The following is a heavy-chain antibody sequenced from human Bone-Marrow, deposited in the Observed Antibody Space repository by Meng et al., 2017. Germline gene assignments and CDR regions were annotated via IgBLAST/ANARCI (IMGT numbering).Heavy chain of an antibody. CDR2: INPSGGST. D-gene: IGHD1-1*01. V-gene: IGHV1-46*01. CDR3: ARGRDDPYGMDV. CDR1: GYTFTSDY. Sequence: ASVKVSCKASGYTFTSDYMHWVRQAPGQGLEWMGIINPSGGSTSYAQKFQGRVTMTRDTSTSTVYMELRSLRSDDTAVYYCARGRDDPYGMDVWGQGTTVTVSS. J-gene: IGHJ6*02.